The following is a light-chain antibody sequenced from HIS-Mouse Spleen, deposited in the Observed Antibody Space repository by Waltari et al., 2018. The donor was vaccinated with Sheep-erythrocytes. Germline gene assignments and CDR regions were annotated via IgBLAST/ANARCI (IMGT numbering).Light chain of an antibody. J-gene: IGLJ2*01. V-gene: IGLV3-1*01. CDR3: QAWDSRTVV. Sequence: SYELTQPPSVSVSPGQTASITCSGDKLGDKYACWYQQKPGQSPVLVIYQDSKRPSGIPERFSGSNSGNTATLTISGTQAMVEADYYCQAWDSRTVVFGGGTKLTVL. CDR2: QDS. CDR1: KLGDKY.